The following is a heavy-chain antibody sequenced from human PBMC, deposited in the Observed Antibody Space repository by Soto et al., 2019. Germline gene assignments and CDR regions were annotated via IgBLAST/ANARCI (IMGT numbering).Heavy chain of an antibody. D-gene: IGHD1-26*01. CDR2: IYYSGST. V-gene: IGHV4-59*01. CDR3: ARLSGSYLFDY. J-gene: IGHJ4*02. Sequence: SETLSLTCTVSGGSISSYYWSWIRQPPGKGLEWIGYIYYSGSTNYNPSLKSRVTISVDTSKNQFSLKLSSVTAADTAVYYCARLSGSYLFDYWGQGTLVTVSS. CDR1: GGSISSYY.